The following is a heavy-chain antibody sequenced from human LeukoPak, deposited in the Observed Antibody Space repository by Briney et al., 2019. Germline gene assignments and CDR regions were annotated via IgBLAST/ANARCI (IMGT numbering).Heavy chain of an antibody. J-gene: IGHJ4*02. CDR3: ARDRVAGTHDL. Sequence: PGGSLRLSWAASGFTFSSYWMSWVRQAPGKGLEWVANIKQDGSEKYYVDSMKGRFTISRDNAKNSLYLQMNSLRAEDTAVYYCARDRVAGTHDLWGQGTLVTVSS. CDR2: IKQDGSEK. D-gene: IGHD6-19*01. CDR1: GFTFSSYW. V-gene: IGHV3-7*01.